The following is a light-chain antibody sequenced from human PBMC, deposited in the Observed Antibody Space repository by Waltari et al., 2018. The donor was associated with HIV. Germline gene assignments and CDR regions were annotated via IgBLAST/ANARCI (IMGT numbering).Light chain of an antibody. V-gene: IGLV2-14*01. CDR1: SRDIGSSNY. J-gene: IGLJ2*01. Sequence: QSALTQPAFVSGSPRQFITISCPGHSRDIGSSNYVSLYQQHPVKASKLMIYDVSNRPSGVSNRFSGSKSGNTASLTISGLQAEDEADYYCSSYTSSSTPVVFGGGTKLTVL. CDR2: DVS. CDR3: SSYTSSSTPVV.